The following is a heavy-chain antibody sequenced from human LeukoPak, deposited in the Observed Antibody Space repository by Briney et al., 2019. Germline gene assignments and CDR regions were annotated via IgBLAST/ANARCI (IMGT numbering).Heavy chain of an antibody. CDR3: AKPGPYASYDISTRSAFDI. CDR2: INSDGSST. J-gene: IGHJ3*02. CDR1: GFTFSSNW. Sequence: GGSLRLSCAASGFTFSSNWMHWVRQTPGKGLVWVSRINSDGSSTSYADSVKGRFTISRDNSKNTLYLQMNSLRAEDTAVYYCAKPGPYASYDISTRSAFDIWGQGTMVTVSS. V-gene: IGHV3-74*01. D-gene: IGHD3-9*01.